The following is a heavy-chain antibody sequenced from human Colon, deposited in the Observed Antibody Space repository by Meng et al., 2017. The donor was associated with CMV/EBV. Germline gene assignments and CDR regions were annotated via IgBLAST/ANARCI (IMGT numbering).Heavy chain of an antibody. Sequence: GESLKISCAASGFTFSNYWMTWLRQAPGRGLELVAHIKEDGSEEYFAGSVKGRFTISRDNAKNSLYLQMNSLRAEDTAVYYCARDPFIKAFDIWGQGTMVTVSS. J-gene: IGHJ3*02. CDR3: ARDPFIKAFDI. V-gene: IGHV3-7*01. CDR1: GFTFSNYW. CDR2: IKEDGSEE.